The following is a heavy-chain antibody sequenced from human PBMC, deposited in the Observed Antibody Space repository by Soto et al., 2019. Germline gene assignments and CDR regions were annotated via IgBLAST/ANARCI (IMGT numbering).Heavy chain of an antibody. CDR3: ARDELLDYYDSSGYFAYYYGMDV. CDR1: GFTFSSYA. D-gene: IGHD3-22*01. CDR2: ISYDGSNK. V-gene: IGHV3-30-3*01. J-gene: IGHJ6*02. Sequence: GGSLRLSCAASGFTFSSYAMHWVRQAPGKGLERVAVISYDGSNKYYADSVKGRFTISRDNSKNTLYLQMNSLRAEDTAVYYCARDELLDYYDSSGYFAYYYGMDVWGQGTTVTVSS.